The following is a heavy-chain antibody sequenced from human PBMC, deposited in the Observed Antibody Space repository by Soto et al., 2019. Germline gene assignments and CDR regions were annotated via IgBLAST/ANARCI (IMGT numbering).Heavy chain of an antibody. CDR3: AKSGPTNYFYF. CDR1: GFTFSTFA. V-gene: IGHV3-23*01. Sequence: PGGSLRLSCAASGFTFSTFAMNWVRQAPGKGLEWVSGITGGSGFTFYADSVKGRFTISRDDSENTLFLQMSSLRAEDTAKYYCAKSGPTNYFYFWGQGTLVTVSS. J-gene: IGHJ4*02. CDR2: ITGGSGFT. D-gene: IGHD1-26*01.